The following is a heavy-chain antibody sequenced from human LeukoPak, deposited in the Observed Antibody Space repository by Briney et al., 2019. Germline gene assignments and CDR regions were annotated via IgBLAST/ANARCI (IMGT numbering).Heavy chain of an antibody. Sequence: GGSLRLSCAASGFTFSTYGMNWVRQAPGKWLEWVSAIGGSDGTTFYADSVKGRFTISRDTSKNTRYLQMNSLRAEDTAVYYCAKEQAPRSPLDHWGQGTLVTVSS. CDR1: GFTFSTYG. CDR3: AKEQAPRSPLDH. CDR2: IGGSDGTT. J-gene: IGHJ4*02. V-gene: IGHV3-23*01.